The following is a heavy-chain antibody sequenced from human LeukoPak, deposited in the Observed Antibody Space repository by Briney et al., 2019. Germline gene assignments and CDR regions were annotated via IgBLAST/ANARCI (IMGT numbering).Heavy chain of an antibody. J-gene: IGHJ3*02. V-gene: IGHV3-30*18. Sequence: GGSLRLSCAASGFTFSSYGMHWVRQAPGKGLEWVAVISYDGSNKYYADSVKGRFTISRDNSKNTLYLQMNSLRAEDTAVYYCAKIRTYYYDSSDAFDIWGQGTMVTVSS. CDR1: GFTFSSYG. D-gene: IGHD3-22*01. CDR3: AKIRTYYYDSSDAFDI. CDR2: ISYDGSNK.